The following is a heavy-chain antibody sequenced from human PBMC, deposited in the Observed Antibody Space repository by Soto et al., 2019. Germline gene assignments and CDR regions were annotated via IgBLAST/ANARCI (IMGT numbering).Heavy chain of an antibody. D-gene: IGHD2-15*01. J-gene: IGHJ3*02. V-gene: IGHV1-3*01. CDR3: ARGCSGGSCDSGAFDI. CDR1: GYTFTSYA. Sequence: ASVKVSCKASGYTFTSYAMHWVRQAPGQRLEWMGWINAGNGNTKYSQKFQGRVTITGDTSASTAYMELSSLRSEDTAVYYCARGCSGGSCDSGAFDIWGQGTMVTVSS. CDR2: INAGNGNT.